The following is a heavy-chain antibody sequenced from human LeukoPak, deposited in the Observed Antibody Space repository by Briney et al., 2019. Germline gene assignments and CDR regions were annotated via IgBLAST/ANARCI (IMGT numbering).Heavy chain of an antibody. J-gene: IGHJ3*02. V-gene: IGHV1-2*02. Sequence: ASVKVSCKASGYTFTGYYMHWVRQAPGQGLEWMGWINPNSGGTNYAQKFQGRVTMTRDTSISTAYMELSSLRSEDTAVYYCAREGRYSGSSNDAFDIWGQGTMVTVSS. CDR3: AREGRYSGSSNDAFDI. CDR2: INPNSGGT. D-gene: IGHD1-26*01. CDR1: GYTFTGYY.